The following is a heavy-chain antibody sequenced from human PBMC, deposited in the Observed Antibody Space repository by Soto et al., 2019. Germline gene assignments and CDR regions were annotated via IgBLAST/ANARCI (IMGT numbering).Heavy chain of an antibody. J-gene: IGHJ4*02. V-gene: IGHV4-4*02. Sequence: SETLSLTCAVSGGSFTSNNWWTWVRQPPGQGLEWIGEIYRTGSTNYNPSLKSRVTISLDKSENQFSLKVTSLTAAGTAVYYCARRDQGASVDYWGQGTLVTVSS. CDR2: IYRTGST. CDR1: GGSFTSNNW. CDR3: ARRDQGASVDY. D-gene: IGHD1-26*01.